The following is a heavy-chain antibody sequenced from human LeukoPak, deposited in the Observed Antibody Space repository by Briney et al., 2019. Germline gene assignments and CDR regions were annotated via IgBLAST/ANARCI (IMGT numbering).Heavy chain of an antibody. CDR3: ARDPSGAYFDY. CDR1: GFTFSSYE. CDR2: ISSSGSTI. D-gene: IGHD3-10*01. V-gene: IGHV3-48*03. J-gene: IGHJ4*02. Sequence: GETLRLSCAASGFTFSSYEMNWVRQAPGKGLEWVSYISSSGSTIYYADSVKGRFTISRDNAMNSLYLQMNSLRAEDTAVYYCARDPSGAYFDYWGQGTLVTVSS.